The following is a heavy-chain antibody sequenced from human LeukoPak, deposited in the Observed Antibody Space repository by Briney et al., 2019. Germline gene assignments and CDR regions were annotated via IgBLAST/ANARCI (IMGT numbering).Heavy chain of an antibody. CDR1: GFTFRNYA. D-gene: IGHD1-7*01. CDR2: VSYDGNTN. CDR3: ARGRTSRTAFDI. V-gene: IGHV3-30*01. J-gene: IGHJ3*02. Sequence: GGSLRLSCAASGFTFRNYAMHWVRQAPGKGPEWVAVVSYDGNTNHYADSVKGRLTSSRDNSNNTLYLEVNSLRTEDTAVYYCARGRTSRTAFDIWGPGTMVIVSS.